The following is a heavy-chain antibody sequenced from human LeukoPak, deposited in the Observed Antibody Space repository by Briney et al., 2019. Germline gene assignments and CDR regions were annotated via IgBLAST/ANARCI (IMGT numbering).Heavy chain of an antibody. V-gene: IGHV3-23*01. CDR3: AKEGTFPLGFWDNFDY. CDR1: GFTFSSYA. CDR2: ISGSGGST. Sequence: GGSLRLSCAASGFTFSSYAMSWVRQAPWKRLEWVSAISGSGGSTYYADSVKGRSTISRDNSKNTLYLQMNSLRAEDTAVYYCAKEGTFPLGFWDNFDYWGQGTLVTVSS. J-gene: IGHJ4*02. D-gene: IGHD3-16*01.